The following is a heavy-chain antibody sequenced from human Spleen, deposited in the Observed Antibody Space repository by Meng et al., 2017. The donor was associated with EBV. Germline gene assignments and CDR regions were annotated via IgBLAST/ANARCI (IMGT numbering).Heavy chain of an antibody. CDR2: INHSGNT. CDR3: ATWWGKGYY. J-gene: IGHJ4*02. D-gene: IGHD2-8*02. CDR1: GGPFDGYS. V-gene: IGHV4-34*01. Sequence: VQLQEAGPGLLMPSATLSLTCDVYGGPFDGYSWTWIRQPPGKGLEWIGEINHSGNTNYNPSLKSRVTISVDTSKRQFSLKLTSMTAADTAVYYCATWWGKGYYWGQETLVTVSS.